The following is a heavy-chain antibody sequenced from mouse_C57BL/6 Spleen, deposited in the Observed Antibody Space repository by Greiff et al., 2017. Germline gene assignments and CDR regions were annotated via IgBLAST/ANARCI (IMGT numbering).Heavy chain of an antibody. CDR2: IDPSDSYT. V-gene: IGHV1-50*01. CDR3: AAYYSNYFAWFAY. CDR1: GYTFTSYW. J-gene: IGHJ3*01. D-gene: IGHD2-5*01. Sequence: QVQLKQPGAELVKPGASVKLSCKASGYTFTSYWMQWVKQRPGQGLEWIGEIDPSDSYTNYNQKFKGKATLTVDTSSSTAYMQLSSLTSEDSAVYYCAAYYSNYFAWFAYWGQGTLVTVSA.